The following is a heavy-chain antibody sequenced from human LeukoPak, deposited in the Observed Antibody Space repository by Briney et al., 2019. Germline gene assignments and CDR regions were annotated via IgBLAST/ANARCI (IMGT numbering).Heavy chain of an antibody. V-gene: IGHV1-2*02. CDR1: GYTFTGYY. CDR2: NNPNSGGT. D-gene: IGHD2-2*01. J-gene: IGHJ4*02. CDR3: ARANALYCSSTSCLFDY. Sequence: GASVKVSCKASGYTFTGYYMHWVRQAPGQGLEWMAWNNPNSGGTYYAQNFHDRITMTRDTSISTAYMELSRLRSDDTAIYYCARANALYCSSTSCLFDYWGQGTLVTVSS.